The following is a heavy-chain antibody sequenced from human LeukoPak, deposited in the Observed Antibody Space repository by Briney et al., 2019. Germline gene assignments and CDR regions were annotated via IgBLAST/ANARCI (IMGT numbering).Heavy chain of an antibody. Sequence: GGSLRLSCAASGFAFSGYAMAWVRQAPGKGLEWVSAISGRGDSTYYADSLKGRFTISRDNSKNTLHLQMNSLRAEDTAIYYCVKDRVESVAEDYWGQGTLVTVSS. V-gene: IGHV3-23*01. CDR1: GFAFSGYA. CDR3: VKDRVESVAEDY. CDR2: ISGRGDST. J-gene: IGHJ4*02. D-gene: IGHD6-19*01.